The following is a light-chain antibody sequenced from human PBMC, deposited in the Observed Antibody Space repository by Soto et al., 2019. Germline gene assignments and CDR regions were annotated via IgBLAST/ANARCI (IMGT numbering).Light chain of an antibody. CDR3: QQYYNWPPYT. CDR1: QSISSN. CDR2: GAS. Sequence: EIVMTQSPATLSVSPGERATLSCRASQSISSNLAWYQQKPGQAPRLLIYGASTRATGIPARCSGSGSGTEFNLTISSLQSEDFAVYYCQQYYNWPPYTFGQGTKLEIK. V-gene: IGKV3-15*01. J-gene: IGKJ2*01.